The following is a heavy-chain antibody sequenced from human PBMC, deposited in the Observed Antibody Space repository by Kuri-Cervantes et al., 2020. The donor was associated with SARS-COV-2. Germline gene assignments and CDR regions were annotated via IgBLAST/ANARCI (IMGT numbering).Heavy chain of an antibody. D-gene: IGHD6-13*01. Sequence: SETLSLTCTVSGGSISSHYWSWIRQPPGKGLEWIGYIYYSGSTNYNPSLQSRVTISVDTSKNQFSLKLSSVTAADTAVYYCAREEQQLVLVGAFDIWGQGTMVTVSS. CDR3: AREEQQLVLVGAFDI. V-gene: IGHV4-59*11. CDR2: IYYSGST. CDR1: GGSISSHY. J-gene: IGHJ3*02.